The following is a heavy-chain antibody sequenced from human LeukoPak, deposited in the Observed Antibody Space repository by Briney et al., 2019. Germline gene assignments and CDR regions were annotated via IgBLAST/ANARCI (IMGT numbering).Heavy chain of an antibody. D-gene: IGHD6-13*01. V-gene: IGHV1-2*04. CDR2: INPNSGGT. J-gene: IGHJ6*02. CDR1: GYTFTGYY. Sequence: GASVKVSCKASGYTFTGYYMHWVRQAPGQGLEWMGWINPNSGGTNYAQKFQGWVTMTRDTSISTAYMELSRLRSDDTAVYYCARDLAAAGTLYYYGMDVWGQGTTVTVSS. CDR3: ARDLAAAGTLYYYGMDV.